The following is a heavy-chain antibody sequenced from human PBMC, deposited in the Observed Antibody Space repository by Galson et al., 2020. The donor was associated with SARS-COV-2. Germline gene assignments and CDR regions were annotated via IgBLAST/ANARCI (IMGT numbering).Heavy chain of an antibody. J-gene: IGHJ6*02. CDR3: ARDLYYDFWGGYTTYYYYYGMDV. V-gene: IGHV3-21*01. D-gene: IGHD3-3*01. CDR1: GFTFSSYS. Sequence: NSGGPMRLSCAASGFTFSSYSMNWVRQAPGKGLEWVSSISSSSYIYYADSVKGRFTISRDNAKNSLYLQMNSLRAEDTAVYYCARDLYYDFWGGYTTYYYYYGMDVWGQGTTVTVSS. CDR2: ISSSSYI.